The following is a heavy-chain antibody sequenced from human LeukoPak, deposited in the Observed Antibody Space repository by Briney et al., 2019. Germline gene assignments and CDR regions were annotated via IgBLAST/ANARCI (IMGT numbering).Heavy chain of an antibody. J-gene: IGHJ5*01. CDR3: ARRPRGVIIKTWFDS. CDR1: GGSISSYY. Sequence: SETLSLTCTVSGGSISSYYWSWIRQPPGKGLEWIGEINHSGSTNYNPSLKSGVTISVDTSKNQVSLILTSVTAADTAVYYCARRPRGVIIKTWFDSWGQGTLVTVSP. D-gene: IGHD3-10*01. CDR2: INHSGST. V-gene: IGHV4-34*01.